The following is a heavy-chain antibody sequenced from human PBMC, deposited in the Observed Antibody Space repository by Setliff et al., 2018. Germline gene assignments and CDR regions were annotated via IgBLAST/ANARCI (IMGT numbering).Heavy chain of an antibody. Sequence: ASVKVSCKASASTFTAYYVHWVRQAPGQGLEWMGWINPNSGGTNYAQRFQGRVTMTWDTSVSTAYMELTSLTFGDTAIYYCARDIGVTIAGATFRGFDTWGQGTQVTVSS. V-gene: IGHV1-2*02. J-gene: IGHJ4*02. CDR3: ARDIGVTIAGATFRGFDT. CDR2: INPNSGGT. CDR1: ASTFTAYY. D-gene: IGHD3-9*01.